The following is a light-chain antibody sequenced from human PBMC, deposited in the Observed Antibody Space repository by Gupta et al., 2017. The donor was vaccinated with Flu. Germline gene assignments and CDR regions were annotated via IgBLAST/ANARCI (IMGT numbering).Light chain of an antibody. CDR2: GKN. J-gene: IGLJ2*01. CDR1: SLRSYH. CDR3: NSKDSSRNNVV. V-gene: IGLV3-19*01. Sequence: SSELTQDPAVSVALGQTVSITCQGDSLRSYHASWYQQKPGQAPLLVIYGKNNRPSGIPDRFSGSNSGATASLTITGAQAEDEADYYWNSKDSSRNNVVFGGGTKLTVL.